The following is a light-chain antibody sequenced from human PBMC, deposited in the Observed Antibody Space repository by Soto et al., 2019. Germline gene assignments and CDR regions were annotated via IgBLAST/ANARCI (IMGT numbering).Light chain of an antibody. CDR3: QHYNSYSEA. CDR2: AAS. CDR1: QSISSY. V-gene: IGKV1-39*01. J-gene: IGKJ1*01. Sequence: PASRRFASVRDRVTITCRASQSISSYLNWYQQKPGKAPKLLIYAASSLQSGVPSRFSGSGSGTDFTLTISSLQPEDFATYYCQHYNSYSEAFGQGTKVDIK.